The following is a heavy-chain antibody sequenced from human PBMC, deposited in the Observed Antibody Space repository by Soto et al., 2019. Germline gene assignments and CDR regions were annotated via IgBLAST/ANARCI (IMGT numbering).Heavy chain of an antibody. D-gene: IGHD2-21*02. V-gene: IGHV3-7*03. J-gene: IGHJ6*02. CDR2: IPQDGVDG. CDR3: ARDHLILPAHDFFYGSDV. CDR1: GFTFSMYS. Sequence: GGSLRLSCEVSGFTFSMYSMSWVRQSPGKGLEWVAKIPQDGVDGHYADSVKGRFIISRDNVKNSLHLQLNNLRAEDTAVYYCARDHLILPAHDFFYGSDVWGRGATVTVSS.